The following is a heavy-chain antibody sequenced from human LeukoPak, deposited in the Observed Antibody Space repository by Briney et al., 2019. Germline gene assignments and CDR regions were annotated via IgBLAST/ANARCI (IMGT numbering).Heavy chain of an antibody. D-gene: IGHD1-14*01. CDR3: VRKNHGSFDY. CDR1: GFSFSTYY. V-gene: IGHV3-21*01. J-gene: IGHJ4*02. Sequence: GGSLRLSCAASGFSFSTYYVNWVRQAPGKGLEWVSCISSSSTYIYYADSVRGRFAISRDNAKNSLYLQMNSLRADDTAVYYCVRKNHGSFDYWGQGSLVTVSS. CDR2: ISSSSTYI.